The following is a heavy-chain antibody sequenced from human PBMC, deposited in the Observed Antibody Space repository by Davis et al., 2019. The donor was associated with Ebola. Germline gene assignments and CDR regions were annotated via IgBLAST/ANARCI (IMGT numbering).Heavy chain of an antibody. CDR3: AKQADSSSWYYFDY. J-gene: IGHJ4*02. V-gene: IGHV3-30*18. D-gene: IGHD6-13*01. CDR1: GFTFSSYG. CDR2: ISYDGSNK. Sequence: GGSLTLSCAASGFTFSSYGMHWVRQAPGKGLEWVAVISYDGSNKYYADSVKGRFTISRDTSKNTLYLQMNSLRADDTAVYYCAKQADSSSWYYFDYWGQGTLVTVSS.